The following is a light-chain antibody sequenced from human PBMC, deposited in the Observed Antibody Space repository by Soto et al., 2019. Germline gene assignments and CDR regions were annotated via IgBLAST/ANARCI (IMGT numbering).Light chain of an antibody. CDR1: QSVNINY. Sequence: EIVLTQSPGTLSLSPGERATLSCRASQSVNINYLAWYQHKPGQPPRLLIYGTSSRATGIPDRFSGSGSGTDFFLTITRLEPEDFAVSYCQHYDPSPIFTFGPGTKVDFK. J-gene: IGKJ3*01. CDR2: GTS. V-gene: IGKV3-20*01. CDR3: QHYDPSPIFT.